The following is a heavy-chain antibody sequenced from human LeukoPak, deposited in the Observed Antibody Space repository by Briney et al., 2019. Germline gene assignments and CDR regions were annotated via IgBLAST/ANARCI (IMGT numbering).Heavy chain of an antibody. V-gene: IGHV1-58*02. J-gene: IGHJ4*02. Sequence: SVKVSFKASGFTFTTSAMQWVRQARGQRLEWIGWIVVGSGNTNYAQKFQERVTITRDMSTSTAYMEPSSLRSEDTAVYYCAAAYRYFYDRGGYFDYWGQGTLVTVSS. CDR2: IVVGSGNT. CDR1: GFTFTTSA. CDR3: AAAYRYFYDRGGYFDY. D-gene: IGHD3-22*01.